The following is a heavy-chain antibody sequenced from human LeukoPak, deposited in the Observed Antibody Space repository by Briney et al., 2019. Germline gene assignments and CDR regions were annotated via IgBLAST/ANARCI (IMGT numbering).Heavy chain of an antibody. J-gene: IGHJ5*02. V-gene: IGHV4-34*01. CDR1: GGSFSGYY. CDR3: ARGGYRATMVRGVIKRFWFDP. CDR2: INHSGST. D-gene: IGHD3-10*01. Sequence: SETLSLTCAVYGGSFSGYYWSWIRQPPGKGLEWIGEINHSGSTNYNPSLKSRVTISVDTSKNQFSLKLSSVTAADTAVYYCARGGYRATMVRGVIKRFWFDPWGQGTLVTVSS.